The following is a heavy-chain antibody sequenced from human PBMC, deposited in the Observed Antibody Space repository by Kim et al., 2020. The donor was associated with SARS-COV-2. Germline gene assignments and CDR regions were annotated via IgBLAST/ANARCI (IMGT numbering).Heavy chain of an antibody. CDR3: ARSSYSSGWYLDY. D-gene: IGHD6-19*01. Sequence: SETLSLTCAVYGGSFSGYYWSWIRQPPGKGLEWIGEINHSGSTNYNPSLKSRVTISVDTSTNQFSLKLSSVTAADTAVYYCARSSYSSGWYLDYWGQGTLVTVSS. CDR2: INHSGST. J-gene: IGHJ4*02. CDR1: GGSFSGYY. V-gene: IGHV4-34*01.